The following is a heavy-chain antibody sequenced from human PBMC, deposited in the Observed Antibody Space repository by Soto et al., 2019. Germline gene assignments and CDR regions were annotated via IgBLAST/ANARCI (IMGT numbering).Heavy chain of an antibody. Sequence: LRLSFEVSGXTFSMYSMSWVRQSPGKGLEWVAKIPQEGVDGHYADSVKGRFTISRDNGKNSLYLQLNNLRAEDTAVYYCARDHLILPAHDFFYGSDVWGRGATVTVSS. CDR3: ARDHLILPAHDFFYGSDV. CDR2: IPQEGVDG. J-gene: IGHJ6*02. V-gene: IGHV3-7*03. CDR1: GXTFSMYS. D-gene: IGHD2-21*02.